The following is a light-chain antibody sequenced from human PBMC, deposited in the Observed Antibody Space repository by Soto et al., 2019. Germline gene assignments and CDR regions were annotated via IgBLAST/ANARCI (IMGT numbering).Light chain of an antibody. CDR3: QKRTNRPPIT. Sequence: EVVLTQSPATLSLSPGERATLSCRASQSVRTSLAWYQHKPGQAPRLVIYDASHRANGVPDRFGGSGSGTDFTLTISGLEPEDFAVYYCQKRTNRPPITFGQGTRLEIK. J-gene: IGKJ5*01. V-gene: IGKV3-11*01. CDR1: QSVRTS. CDR2: DAS.